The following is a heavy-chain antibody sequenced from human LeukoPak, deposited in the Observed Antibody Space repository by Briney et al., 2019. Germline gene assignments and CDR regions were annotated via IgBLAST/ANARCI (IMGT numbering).Heavy chain of an antibody. J-gene: IGHJ4*02. D-gene: IGHD5-18*01. CDR3: ARILWAVGYSYGYEDY. CDR1: GYTFTSYY. CDR2: INPSGGST. Sequence: ASAKVSCKASGYTFTSYYMHWVRQAPGQGLEWMGIINPSGGSTSYAQKFQGRVTMTRDTSTSTVYMELSSLRSEDTAVYYCARILWAVGYSYGYEDYWGQGTLVTVSS. V-gene: IGHV1-46*01.